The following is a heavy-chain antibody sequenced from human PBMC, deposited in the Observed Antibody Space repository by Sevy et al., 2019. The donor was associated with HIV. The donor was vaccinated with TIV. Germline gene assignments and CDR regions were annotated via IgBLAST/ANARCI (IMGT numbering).Heavy chain of an antibody. CDR3: ARAQWQLNADDAFDI. CDR1: GFTFSSYS. J-gene: IGHJ3*02. CDR2: ISSSSSAI. D-gene: IGHD6-19*01. Sequence: GGSLRLSCAASGFTFSSYSMNWVRQAPGRGLEWISYISSSSSAIYYADSVKGRFTISRDNAKNSLYLQMNSLRDEDTAVYYCARAQWQLNADDAFDIWGQGTMVTVSS. V-gene: IGHV3-48*02.